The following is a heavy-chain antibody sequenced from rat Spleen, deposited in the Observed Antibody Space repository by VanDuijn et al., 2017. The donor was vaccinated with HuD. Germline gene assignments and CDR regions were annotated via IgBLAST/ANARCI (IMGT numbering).Heavy chain of an antibody. CDR1: GLSLTSNS. J-gene: IGHJ2*01. V-gene: IGHV2-6*01. Sequence: QVQLKESGPGLVQPSQTLSLTCTVSGLSLTSNSLSWIRQPPGKGLEWIAAISSGGSTYFNSVLKSRLSISRDTSKSQVFLKMNSLQTEDTAIYFCTRDPITTRDYFDYWGQGVMVTVSS. CDR3: TRDPITTRDYFDY. CDR2: ISSGGST. D-gene: IGHD1-1*01.